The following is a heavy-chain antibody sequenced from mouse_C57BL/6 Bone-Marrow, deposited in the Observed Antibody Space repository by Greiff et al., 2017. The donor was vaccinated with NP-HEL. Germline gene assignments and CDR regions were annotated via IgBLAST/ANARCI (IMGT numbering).Heavy chain of an antibody. CDR2: IWSGGST. V-gene: IGHV2-2*01. CDR3: ARMDAWFAY. CDR1: GFSLTSYG. J-gene: IGHJ3*01. Sequence: QVVESGPGLVQPSQSLSITCTVSGFSLTSYGVHWVRQSPGKGLEWLGVIWSGGSTDYNAAFISRLSISKDNSKSQVFFKMNSLQADDTAIYYCARMDAWFAYWGQGTLVTVSA.